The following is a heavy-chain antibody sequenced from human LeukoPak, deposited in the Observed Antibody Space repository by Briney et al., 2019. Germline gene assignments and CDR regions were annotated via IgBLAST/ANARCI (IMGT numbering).Heavy chain of an antibody. CDR3: ARLDYDILTGGVDY. CDR2: IIPIFGTA. Sequence: SVKVSCKASGGTFSSYAISWVRQAPGQGLEWMGGIIPIFGTANYAQKFQDRVTITTDESTSTAYMELSSLRSEDTAVYYCARLDYDILTGGVDYWGQGTLVTVSS. D-gene: IGHD3-9*01. J-gene: IGHJ4*02. V-gene: IGHV1-69*05. CDR1: GGTFSSYA.